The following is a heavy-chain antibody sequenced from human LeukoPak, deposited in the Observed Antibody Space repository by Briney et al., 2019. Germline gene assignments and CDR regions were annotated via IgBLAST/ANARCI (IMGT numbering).Heavy chain of an antibody. J-gene: IGHJ3*02. D-gene: IGHD2-2*02. CDR1: GFTLSSYW. V-gene: IGHV3-74*01. Sequence: GGSLRLSCAASGFTLSSYWTHWVRKAPGKGLVWVSRINSDGSSTTYADSVKGRFTISRDNAKNTLYLQMNSLRAEDTAVYYCARGYCSSTSCYTVGAFDIWGQGTMVTVSS. CDR3: ARGYCSSTSCYTVGAFDI. CDR2: INSDGSST.